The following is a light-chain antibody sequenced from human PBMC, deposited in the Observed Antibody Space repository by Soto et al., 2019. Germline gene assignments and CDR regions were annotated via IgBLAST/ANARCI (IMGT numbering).Light chain of an antibody. CDR1: QSVSSY. J-gene: IGKJ5*01. V-gene: IGKV3-20*01. CDR3: QHYGSSPMIT. Sequence: EIVLTQSPATLSLSPGERATLSCRASQSVSSYLAWYQQKPCQAHRLVIYGASTRATGIPARFSGSGSGTEFTLTISRLEPEDFAVFYCQHYGSSPMITFGRGTRLEIK. CDR2: GAS.